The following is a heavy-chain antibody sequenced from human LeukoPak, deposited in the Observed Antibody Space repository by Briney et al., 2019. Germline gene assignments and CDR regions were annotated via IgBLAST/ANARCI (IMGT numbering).Heavy chain of an antibody. Sequence: SGPTLVNPTQTLTLTCTFSGFSLNTRGVGVGWIRQPPRRALESLTLIYWDDDRRYIPSLKSRLTITKDTSKNEVVLTMTNMDPVDTATYYCAHRKNYYDSNVFDYWGQGTLVTVST. CDR1: GFSLNTRGVG. J-gene: IGHJ4*02. D-gene: IGHD3-22*01. CDR3: AHRKNYYDSNVFDY. V-gene: IGHV2-5*02. CDR2: IYWDDDR.